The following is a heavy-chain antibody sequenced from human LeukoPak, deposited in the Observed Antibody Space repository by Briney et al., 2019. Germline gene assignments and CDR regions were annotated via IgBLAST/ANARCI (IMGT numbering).Heavy chain of an antibody. Sequence: GGSLRLSCAASGFTFDDYAMHWVRQAPGKGLEWISLISGDGTRTYSADSMKGRFIISRDNSKNSLYLQMNSLTTEDTAFYYCSKGPEVGSGFSFPFEFWGQGTLVTVSS. J-gene: IGHJ4*02. CDR1: GFTFDDYA. CDR2: ISGDGTRT. D-gene: IGHD3-10*01. V-gene: IGHV3-43*02. CDR3: SKGPEVGSGFSFPFEF.